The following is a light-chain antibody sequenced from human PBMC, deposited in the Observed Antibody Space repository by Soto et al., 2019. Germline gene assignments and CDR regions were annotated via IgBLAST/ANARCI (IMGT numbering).Light chain of an antibody. V-gene: IGLV2-14*03. CDR1: SGDIGTYTY. CDR3: SSYTNSSTLV. CDR2: DVN. Sequence: QSALAQPASVSESPGQSITISCTGTSGDIGTYTYVSWYQQHPGKAPKLMIYDVNNRPSGISSRFSGSKSANTASLTISGLQTEDEADYYCSSYTNSSTLVFGTGTKVTVL. J-gene: IGLJ1*01.